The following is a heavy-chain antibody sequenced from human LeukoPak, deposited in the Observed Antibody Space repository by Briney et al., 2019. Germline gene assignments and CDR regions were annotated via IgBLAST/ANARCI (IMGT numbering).Heavy chain of an antibody. CDR3: ARDRYGVLDY. V-gene: IGHV3-74*01. CDR2: INSDGSST. CDR1: GFTSSSYW. D-gene: IGHD4-17*01. J-gene: IGHJ4*02. Sequence: GGSLRLSCAASGFTSSSYWMHWVRQAPGKGLMWVSRINSDGSSTSYADSVKGRFTISRDNAKNTLYLQMNSLRAEDTAVYYCARDRYGVLDYWGQGTLVTVSS.